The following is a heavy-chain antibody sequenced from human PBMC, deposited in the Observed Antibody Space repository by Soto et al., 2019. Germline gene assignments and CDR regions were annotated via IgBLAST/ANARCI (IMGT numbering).Heavy chain of an antibody. Sequence: VQLVQSGAEVQKPGSSVKVSCKASGGTFSNNVISWVRQVPGQGLEWMGGIIPLFVSVNYAPKFQDRVTISADEFAYTLYLELTSLRSEDTAMYCCASHSDSSGYYFDFWGQGTLVTVSS. CDR2: IIPLFVSV. V-gene: IGHV1-69*01. D-gene: IGHD3-22*01. CDR3: ASHSDSSGYYFDF. J-gene: IGHJ4*02. CDR1: GGTFSNNV.